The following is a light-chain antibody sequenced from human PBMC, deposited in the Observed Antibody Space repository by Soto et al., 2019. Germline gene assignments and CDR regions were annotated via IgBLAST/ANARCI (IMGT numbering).Light chain of an antibody. V-gene: IGKV1-5*01. Sequence: DIQMTQSPSTLSASVGDTVTITCRASQSVSTWLAWYQQTPGKAPKLLMYDASTLESGAPARFSGSGSGTEFTLTISSLQPEDFATYHCQEYKTWTFGQGTKV. CDR2: DAS. J-gene: IGKJ1*01. CDR1: QSVSTW. CDR3: QEYKTWT.